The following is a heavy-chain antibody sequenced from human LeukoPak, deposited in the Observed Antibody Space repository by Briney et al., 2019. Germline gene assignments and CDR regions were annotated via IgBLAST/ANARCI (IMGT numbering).Heavy chain of an antibody. CDR2: INHSGST. Sequence: SETLSLTCAVYGGSFNDYYWRWIRQPPGKGLEWIGEINHSGSTNYNPSLKSRVTISVDTSKNQFSLKLSSVTAADTAVYYCARGVTYYYGSGSYYMFDYWGQGTLVTVSS. CDR3: ARGVTYYYGSGSYYMFDY. J-gene: IGHJ4*02. CDR1: GGSFNDYY. V-gene: IGHV4-34*01. D-gene: IGHD3-10*01.